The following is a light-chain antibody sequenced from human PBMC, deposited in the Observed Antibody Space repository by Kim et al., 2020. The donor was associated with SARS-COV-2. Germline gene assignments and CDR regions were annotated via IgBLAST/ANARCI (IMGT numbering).Light chain of an antibody. CDR2: AKN. J-gene: IGLJ2*01. Sequence: SSELTQDPAVSVALGQTVRITCQGDSLRSSYASWYQQKPGQAPILVVFAKNNRPSVIPDRFSGSSSGSTASLTIAGAQAEDEADYYCHSRDSIGNDVIFGGGTQLTVL. CDR1: SLRSSY. CDR3: HSRDSIGNDVI. V-gene: IGLV3-19*01.